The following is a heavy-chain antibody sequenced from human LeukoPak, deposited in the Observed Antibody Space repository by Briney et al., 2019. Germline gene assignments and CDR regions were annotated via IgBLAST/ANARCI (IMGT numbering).Heavy chain of an antibody. V-gene: IGHV3-15*01. Sequence: PGGSLRLSCAASGFTFSTYWMHWVRQAPGKGLEWVGRIRSSDDSGTIDYAAPVKGRFAISRDDSKNTLFLQMNSLKIEDSAVYYCTTLILLRGVGGGFWGPGSLVTVSS. CDR3: TTLILLRGVGGGF. CDR2: IRSSDDSGTI. CDR1: GFTFSTYW. J-gene: IGHJ4*02. D-gene: IGHD3-10*01.